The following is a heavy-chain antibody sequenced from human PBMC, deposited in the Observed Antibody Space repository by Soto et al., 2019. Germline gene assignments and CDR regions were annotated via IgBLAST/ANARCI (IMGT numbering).Heavy chain of an antibody. Sequence: QVQLVQSGGEVKKPGASVKLSCTASGYTFTSYGISWVRQAPGQGLEWMGWISAYNGKTNYAQNVQGRVTMTTDTSTRTASMDLRSLRSDATAVYYCARGGDVNYYHGMDVWGQGTTVTVSS. D-gene: IGHD5-12*01. J-gene: IGHJ6*02. V-gene: IGHV1-18*01. CDR3: ARGGDVNYYHGMDV. CDR1: GYTFTSYG. CDR2: ISAYNGKT.